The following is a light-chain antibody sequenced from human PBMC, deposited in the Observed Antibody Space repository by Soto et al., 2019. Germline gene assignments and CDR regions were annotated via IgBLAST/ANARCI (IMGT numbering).Light chain of an antibody. CDR3: QRYNDWPPWT. CDR1: QNVCTS. Sequence: EIVMTQSPATLSVAPGERATLFFGASQNVCTSLAWYQQIPGQPPRLLIHGASIRATGVPARFTGSGSGTEFTLTISGLQSEDLAVYYCQRYNDWPPWTFGQGTKVDI. V-gene: IGKV3-15*01. CDR2: GAS. J-gene: IGKJ1*01.